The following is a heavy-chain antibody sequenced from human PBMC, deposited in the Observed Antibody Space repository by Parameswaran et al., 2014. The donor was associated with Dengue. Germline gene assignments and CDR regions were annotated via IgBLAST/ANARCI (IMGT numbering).Heavy chain of an antibody. D-gene: IGHD3-22*01. CDR3: ASDYYDSSGYYYGGYNEEYYYYYGMDV. V-gene: IGHV1-18*01. Sequence: WVRQAPGQGLEWMGWISAYNGNTNYAQKLQGRVTMTTDTSTSTAYMELRSLRSDDTAVYYCASDYYDSSGYYYGGYNEEYYYYYGMDVWGQGTTVTVSS. J-gene: IGHJ6*02. CDR2: ISAYNGNT.